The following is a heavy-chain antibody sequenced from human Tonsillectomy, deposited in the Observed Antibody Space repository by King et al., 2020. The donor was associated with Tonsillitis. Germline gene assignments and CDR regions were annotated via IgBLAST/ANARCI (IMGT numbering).Heavy chain of an antibody. J-gene: IGHJ4*02. CDR2: ISWNSGSI. D-gene: IGHD1-26*01. Sequence: VQLVESGGGLVQPGRSLRLSCAASGFTFDDYAMHWVRQAPGKGLEWVSGISWNSGSIGYADSVKGRFTISRDNAKNSLYLQMNSLRAEDTALYYCAKHPHSGSTGRFDYWGQGTLVTVSS. CDR3: AKHPHSGSTGRFDY. CDR1: GFTFDDYA. V-gene: IGHV3-9*01.